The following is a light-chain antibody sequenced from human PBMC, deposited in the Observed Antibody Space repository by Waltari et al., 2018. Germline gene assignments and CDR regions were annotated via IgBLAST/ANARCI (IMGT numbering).Light chain of an antibody. CDR2: AAS. Sequence: IVLTQSPGTRSLSPGERATFSCRARQSVSSALDWYQQKPGQAPRLLIYAASTRATDVPDRFSGSGSGTDFSLTISRLDPEDFALYYCQHYVNLPVTFGQGTKVEI. V-gene: IGKV3-20*01. CDR1: QSVSSA. CDR3: QHYVNLPVT. J-gene: IGKJ1*01.